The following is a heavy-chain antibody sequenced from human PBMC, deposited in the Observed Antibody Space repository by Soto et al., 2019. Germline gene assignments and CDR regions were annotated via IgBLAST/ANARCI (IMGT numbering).Heavy chain of an antibody. V-gene: IGHV1-69*01. CDR2: IIVIFGPA. D-gene: IGHD1-26*01. J-gene: IGHJ4*02. CDR1: GGTVHNSA. Sequence: QVQLVQSGAEVKKPGSSVKVSCKASGGTVHNSAISWVRQAAGQGLEWMGGIIVIFGPAIYAQKFQGRVTITADESTNTAFLDLNSLRSDDTAVYYCGRGGSWEKVDSWGPGTLVNVSS. CDR3: GRGGSWEKVDS.